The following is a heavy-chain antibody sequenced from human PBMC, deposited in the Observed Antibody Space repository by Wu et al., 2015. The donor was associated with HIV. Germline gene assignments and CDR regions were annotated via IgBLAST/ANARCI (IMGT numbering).Heavy chain of an antibody. CDR3: ARELEDPAIMVRAGFDP. CDR1: GGILTKYD. D-gene: IGHD3-10*01. V-gene: IGHV1-69*05. Sequence: QVHLVQSGAEVKKPGSSVKVSCKASGGILTKYDINWVRQAPGQGLEWMGGTDPYCLVQQTTLRSSRARVTITSDVYTSTVYMELSSLRSEDTAIYYCARELEDPAIMVRAGFDPWGQGTLVTVSS. J-gene: IGHJ5*02. CDR2: TDPYCLVQ.